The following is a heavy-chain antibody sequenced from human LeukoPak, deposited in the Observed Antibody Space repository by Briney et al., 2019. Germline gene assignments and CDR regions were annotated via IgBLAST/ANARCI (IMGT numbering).Heavy chain of an antibody. V-gene: IGHV3-48*01. CDR1: GFTFSNYS. J-gene: IGHJ4*02. D-gene: IGHD3-22*01. CDR2: ISGSTRDI. Sequence: QSGGSLRLSCEASGFTFSNYSMNWVRQAPGKGLEWLSYISGSTRDIYYADSVQGRFTISRDNAKNSLYLQMNSLRAEDTAVYYCARMVYYYDSSGYYGWGQGTLVTVSS. CDR3: ARMVYYYDSSGYYG.